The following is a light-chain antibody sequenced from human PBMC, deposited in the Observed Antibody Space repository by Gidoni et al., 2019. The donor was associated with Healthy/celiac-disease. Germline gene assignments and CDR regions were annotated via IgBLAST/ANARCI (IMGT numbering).Light chain of an antibody. CDR1: QSVSSSY. CDR2: DAS. J-gene: IGKJ2*01. V-gene: IGKV3D-20*01. Sequence: EIVLTQSPATLSLSPGERATLSCGASQSVSSSYLAWYQQKPGLAPRLLIYDASSRATGIPDRFSGRGSGTDFTLTISRLEPEDFAVYYCQQYGSSPPYTVGQGTKLEIK. CDR3: QQYGSSPPYT.